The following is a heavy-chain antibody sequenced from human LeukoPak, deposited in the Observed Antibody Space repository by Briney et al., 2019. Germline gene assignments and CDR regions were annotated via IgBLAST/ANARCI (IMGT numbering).Heavy chain of an antibody. CDR3: ARRGSSSWNFDN. J-gene: IGHJ4*02. Sequence: PGGSLRLSCVASGFTFSSYWMSWVRQAPGKGLEWVANIKQDGREKYYVDSVRGRFTISRDNAKNSLYLQMNSLRAEDTAVYYCARRGSSSWNFDNWGQGTLVTVSS. D-gene: IGHD6-13*01. CDR2: IKQDGREK. CDR1: GFTFSSYW. V-gene: IGHV3-7*05.